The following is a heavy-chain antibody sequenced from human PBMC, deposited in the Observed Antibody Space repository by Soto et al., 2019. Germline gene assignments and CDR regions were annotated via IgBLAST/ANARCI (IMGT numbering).Heavy chain of an antibody. V-gene: IGHV1-69*12. CDR2: IIPIFETP. D-gene: IGHD4-17*01. Sequence: QVHLVQSGAEVKKPGSSVNVSCKASGGTFSTFAINWFRQAPGQGLEWMGGIIPIFETPDYAQKFQGRITVTADESTTTAYMVLSSLTSEDTAVYYCARDRDYADSGDFWGQGTLVTVS. CDR3: ARDRDYADSGDF. CDR1: GGTFSTFA. J-gene: IGHJ4*02.